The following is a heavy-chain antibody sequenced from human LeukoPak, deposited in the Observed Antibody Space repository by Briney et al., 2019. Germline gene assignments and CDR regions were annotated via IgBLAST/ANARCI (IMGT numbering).Heavy chain of an antibody. CDR3: ARRSTGIAAAGPTSFDY. V-gene: IGHV1-69*13. CDR1: GGTFSSYA. Sequence: ASVKVSCKASGGTFSSYAISWVRQAPGQGLEWMGGIIPIFGTANYAQKFQGRVTITADESTSTAYMELSSLRSEDTGVYYCARRSTGIAAAGPTSFDYWGQGTLVTVSS. J-gene: IGHJ4*02. CDR2: IIPIFGTA. D-gene: IGHD6-13*01.